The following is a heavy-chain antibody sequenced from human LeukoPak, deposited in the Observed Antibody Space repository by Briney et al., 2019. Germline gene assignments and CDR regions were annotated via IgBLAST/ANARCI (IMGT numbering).Heavy chain of an antibody. D-gene: IGHD3-22*01. CDR2: MNPNSGNT. CDR1: GYTFTSYD. Sequence: ASVKVSCKASGYTFTSYDINWVRQATGQGLEWMGWMNPNSGNTGYAQKFQGRVTMTRNTSISTAYMELSSLRSEDTAVYYCARDLYDSSGYYLLFDYWGQGTLVTVSS. CDR3: ARDLYDSSGYYLLFDY. V-gene: IGHV1-8*01. J-gene: IGHJ4*02.